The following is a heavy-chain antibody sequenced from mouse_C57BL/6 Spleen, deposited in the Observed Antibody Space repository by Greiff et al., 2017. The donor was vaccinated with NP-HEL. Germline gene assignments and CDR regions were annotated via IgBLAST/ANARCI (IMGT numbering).Heavy chain of an antibody. Sequence: EVKLMESGGGLVKPGGSLKLSCAASGFTFSSYAMSWVRQTPEKRLEWVATISDGGSYTYYPDNVKGRFTISRDNAKNNLYLQMSHLKSEDTAMYYCARYYRTLFDYWGQGTTLTVSS. CDR1: GFTFSSYA. J-gene: IGHJ2*01. CDR2: ISDGGSYT. CDR3: ARYYRTLFDY. V-gene: IGHV5-4*03. D-gene: IGHD2-12*01.